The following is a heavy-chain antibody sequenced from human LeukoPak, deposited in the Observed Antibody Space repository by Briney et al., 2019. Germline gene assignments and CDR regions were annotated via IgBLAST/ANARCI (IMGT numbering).Heavy chain of an antibody. Sequence: SETLSLTCTVSGGSISSYYWSWIRQPPGKGLEWIGYIYYSGSTKYNPSLKSRVTISVDTSKNQFSLKLSSVTAADTAVYYCARQGRIIVVAASGGWFDPWGQGTLVTVSS. J-gene: IGHJ5*02. CDR2: IYYSGST. CDR3: ARQGRIIVVAASGGWFDP. V-gene: IGHV4-59*08. D-gene: IGHD2-15*01. CDR1: GGSISSYY.